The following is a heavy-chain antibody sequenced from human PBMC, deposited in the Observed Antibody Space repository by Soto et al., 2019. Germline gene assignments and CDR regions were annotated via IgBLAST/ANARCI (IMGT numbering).Heavy chain of an antibody. CDR1: GYSFTSYW. D-gene: IGHD3-10*01. Sequence: PGESLKISCKGSGYSFTSYWIGWVRQMPGKGLEWMGIIYPGDSDTRYSPSFQGQVTISADKSISTAYLQWSSLKASDTAMYYCARLTYDITMVPGLMDYWGQGTLVTVSS. J-gene: IGHJ4*02. CDR3: ARLTYDITMVPGLMDY. CDR2: IYPGDSDT. V-gene: IGHV5-51*01.